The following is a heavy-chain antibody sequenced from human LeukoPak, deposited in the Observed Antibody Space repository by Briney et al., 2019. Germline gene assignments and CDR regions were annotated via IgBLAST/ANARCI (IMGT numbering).Heavy chain of an antibody. Sequence: PSETLSLTCTVSGGSIISYYWSWIRQPPGKGLEWIGYIYYSGSTNYNPSLKSRVTKSVDTSKNQFSLKLSSVTAADTAVYYCARDLPYDSRGSGAFDVWGRGTMVTVSS. D-gene: IGHD3-22*01. J-gene: IGHJ3*01. CDR1: GGSIISYY. CDR2: IYYSGST. V-gene: IGHV4-59*01. CDR3: ARDLPYDSRGSGAFDV.